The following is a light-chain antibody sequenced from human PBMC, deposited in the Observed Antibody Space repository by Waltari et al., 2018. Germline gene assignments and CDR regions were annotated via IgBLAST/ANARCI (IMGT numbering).Light chain of an antibody. CDR2: RAS. CDR3: QQHGTLPAT. J-gene: IGKJ1*01. Sequence: EMVLTQSPGTASLCPGERVTLSCRASQTVGSSSLAWYQQKPGQAPRLVIYRASRRATGIPDRFSGSGSGTDFSLTISRLEPEDFAVYYCQQHGTLPATFGQGTKVEIK. V-gene: IGKV3-20*01. CDR1: QTVGSSS.